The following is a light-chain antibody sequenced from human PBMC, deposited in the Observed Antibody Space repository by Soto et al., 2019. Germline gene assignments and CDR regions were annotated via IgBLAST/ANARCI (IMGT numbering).Light chain of an antibody. CDR1: QSISRY. Sequence: DIQMTQSPSSVSASAGDRVTITCRASQSISRYLNWYQQKPGKAPKLLIYAASNLQSGVLSRFSGSGSETDFTLTISSLQPEDFATYYCQHSYTTPPWTFGQGTKVEIK. V-gene: IGKV1-39*01. J-gene: IGKJ1*01. CDR3: QHSYTTPPWT. CDR2: AAS.